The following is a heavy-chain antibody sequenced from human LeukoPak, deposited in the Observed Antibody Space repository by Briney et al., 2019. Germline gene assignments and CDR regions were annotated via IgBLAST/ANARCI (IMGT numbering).Heavy chain of an antibody. CDR1: GYTFTNYD. V-gene: IGHV1-8*01. Sequence: ASVKVSCKASGYTFTNYDIMWVRQATGQGPEWMGWMNSNSGNTGYAQKFHGRVTMTRDTSTNTAYMELHSLTSEDTAVYYCARGRGGTVVRGYLDYWGQGTLVTVSS. CDR3: ARGRGGTVVRGYLDY. CDR2: MNSNSGNT. D-gene: IGHD3-10*01. J-gene: IGHJ4*02.